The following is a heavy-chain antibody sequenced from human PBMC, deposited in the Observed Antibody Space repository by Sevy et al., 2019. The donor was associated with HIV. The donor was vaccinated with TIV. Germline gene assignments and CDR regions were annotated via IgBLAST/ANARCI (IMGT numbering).Heavy chain of an antibody. V-gene: IGHV3-23*01. CDR2: FSFGCGRI. Sequence: GGSLRLSCAASGFTFAKYSMSWVRQAPGKGLEWVSTFSFGCGRINYADSVPGRFTISRDDSQNTLFLQMNSLRAEDTATYFCAREGCTQPHDYWGQGTLVTVSS. D-gene: IGHD2-8*01. CDR3: AREGCTQPHDY. CDR1: GFTFAKYS. J-gene: IGHJ4*02.